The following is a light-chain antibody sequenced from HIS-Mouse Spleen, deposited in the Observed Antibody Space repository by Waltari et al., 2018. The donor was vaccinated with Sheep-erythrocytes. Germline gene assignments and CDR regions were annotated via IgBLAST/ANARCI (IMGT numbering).Light chain of an antibody. J-gene: IGLJ1*01. CDR2: DVS. Sequence: QSALTQPRSVSGSPGQSVTISCTGTSSDVCGYTCVPWYQQHPGKAPKRMIYDVSKRPSGVPDRFSGSKSGNTASLTISGLQAEDEADYYCCSYAGSYNHVFATGTKVTVL. CDR1: SSDVCGYTC. CDR3: CSYAGSYNHV. V-gene: IGLV2-11*01.